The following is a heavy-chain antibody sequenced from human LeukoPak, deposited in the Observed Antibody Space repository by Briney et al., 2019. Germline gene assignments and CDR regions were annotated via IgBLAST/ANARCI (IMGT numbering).Heavy chain of an antibody. CDR3: ARVIITVRGASRAYYFDY. CDR2: IIPILGIA. J-gene: IGHJ4*02. CDR1: GGTFSSYA. D-gene: IGHD3-10*01. V-gene: IGHV1-69*04. Sequence: ASVKVSCKASGGTFSSYAISWVRQAPGQGLKWMGRIIPILGIANYAQKFQGRVTITADKSTSTAYMELSSLRSEDTAVYYCARVIITVRGASRAYYFDYWGQGTLVTVSS.